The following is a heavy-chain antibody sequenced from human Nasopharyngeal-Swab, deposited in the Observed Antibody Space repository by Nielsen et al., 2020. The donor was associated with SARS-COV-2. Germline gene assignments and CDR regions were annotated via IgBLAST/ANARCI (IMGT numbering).Heavy chain of an antibody. V-gene: IGHV3-9*01. CDR1: GFTFDDYA. D-gene: IGHD5/OR15-5a*01. J-gene: IGHJ4*02. CDR2: ISWNSGSI. CDR3: ARKSSPFSASVH. Sequence: SLKISCAASGFTFDDYAMHWVRQAPGKGLEWVSGISWNSGSIAYADSVKGRFTISRDNAKNSLYLQMNSLRVEDTAVYYCARKSSPFSASVHWGQGSLVTVSS.